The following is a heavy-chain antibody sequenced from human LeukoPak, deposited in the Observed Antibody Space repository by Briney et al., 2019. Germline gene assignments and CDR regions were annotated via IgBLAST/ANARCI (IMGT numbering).Heavy chain of an antibody. V-gene: IGHV6-1*01. Sequence: SQTLSLTCAISGDSVSSNSAAWNWIRQSPSRGLEWLGRTYYRSKWYNDYAVSVKSRITINPATSKNQFSLQLNSVTPEDTAVYYCARELDIVATPHYYGMDVWGQGTTVTVSS. CDR1: GDSVSSNSAA. J-gene: IGHJ6*02. CDR3: ARELDIVATPHYYGMDV. CDR2: TYYRSKWYN. D-gene: IGHD5-12*01.